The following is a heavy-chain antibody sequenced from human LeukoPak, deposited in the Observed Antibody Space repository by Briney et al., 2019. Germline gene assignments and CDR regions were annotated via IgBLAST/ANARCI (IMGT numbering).Heavy chain of an antibody. D-gene: IGHD6-19*01. J-gene: IGHJ2*01. CDR1: GFTFTSSA. CDR3: AVAVAGIRYWYFDL. Sequence: SVKVSCKASGFTFTSSAVQWVRQARGQRLEWIGWIVVGSGNTNYAQKFQERVTITRDMSTSTAYMELSSLRSEDTAVYYCAVAVAGIRYWYFDLWGRGTLATVSS. CDR2: IVVGSGNT. V-gene: IGHV1-58*01.